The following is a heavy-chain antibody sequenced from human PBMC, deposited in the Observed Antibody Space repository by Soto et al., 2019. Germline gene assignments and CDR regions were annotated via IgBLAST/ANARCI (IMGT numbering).Heavy chain of an antibody. V-gene: IGHV3-15*01. CDR3: TTDPGHNYDFDY. CDR2: IKSKSDGGTT. Sequence: EVQLVESGGGLVKPGGSLRLSCAASGFTFSNAWMSWVRQAPGRGLEWVGRIKSKSDGGTTDYAAPVKGRFAISRDDSKNTLYLQMDRLKTEDTAVSYCTTDPGHNYDFDYWGQGTLVTVSS. J-gene: IGHJ4*02. CDR1: GFTFSNAW. D-gene: IGHD3-16*01.